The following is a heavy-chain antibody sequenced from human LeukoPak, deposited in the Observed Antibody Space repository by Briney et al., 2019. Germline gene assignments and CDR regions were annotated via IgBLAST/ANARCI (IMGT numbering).Heavy chain of an antibody. CDR2: ISSGGSNE. Sequence: GGSLRLSCVASGFSFNIYGMHWTRQAPGKGLEWVAFISSGGSNENYADSVKGRSTVSRDNSKNTLYLQMDNLRPEDTAVYYCVARAGDFDYWGQGTPVTVSS. J-gene: IGHJ4*02. CDR3: VARAGDFDY. D-gene: IGHD6-19*01. CDR1: GFSFNIYG. V-gene: IGHV3-30*03.